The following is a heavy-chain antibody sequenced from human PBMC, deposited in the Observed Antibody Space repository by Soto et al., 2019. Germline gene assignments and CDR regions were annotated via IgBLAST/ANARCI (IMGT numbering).Heavy chain of an antibody. CDR3: ARDESKSSGTRAFDI. CDR1: GGTFSSYD. V-gene: IGHV1-46*01. Sequence: ASVKASCKASGGTFSSYDISWVRQAPGQGLEWMGIINPSGGSTSYAQKFQGRVTMTRDTSTSTVYMELSSLRSEDTAVYYCARDESKSSGTRAFDIWGQGTMVTVSS. J-gene: IGHJ3*02. D-gene: IGHD3-22*01. CDR2: INPSGGST.